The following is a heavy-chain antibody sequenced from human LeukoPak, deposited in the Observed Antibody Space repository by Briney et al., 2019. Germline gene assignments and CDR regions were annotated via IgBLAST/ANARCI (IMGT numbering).Heavy chain of an antibody. Sequence: GESLQISCKGSGYNFTSYWIGWGRQLPGKGLEGMGIIYPGDSDTRYSPSFQGQVTISADKSISTAYLQWSSLKASDTAMYYCARSGGSGWYYYYYGMDVCGQGTTVTVSS. CDR3: ARSGGSGWYYYYYGMDV. D-gene: IGHD6-19*01. V-gene: IGHV5-51*01. CDR2: IYPGDSDT. CDR1: GYNFTSYW. J-gene: IGHJ6*02.